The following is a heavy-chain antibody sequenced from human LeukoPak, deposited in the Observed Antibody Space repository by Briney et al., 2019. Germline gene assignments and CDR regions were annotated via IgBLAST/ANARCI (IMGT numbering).Heavy chain of an antibody. D-gene: IGHD4-11*01. J-gene: IGHJ4*02. CDR2: IYSGGST. V-gene: IGHV3-53*01. Sequence: PGGSLRLSCAASGFTVSSSYMSWVRQAPGKGLEWVSLIYSGGSTYYAASVKGRFTISRDNSKNTLYLQMNSLRPEDTAVYYCVKTTITIYYFEYWGQGTLVTVSS. CDR1: GFTVSSSY. CDR3: VKTTITIYYFEY.